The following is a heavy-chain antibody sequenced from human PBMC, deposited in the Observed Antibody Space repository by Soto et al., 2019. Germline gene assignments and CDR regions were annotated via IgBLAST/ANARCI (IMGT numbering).Heavy chain of an antibody. D-gene: IGHD4-17*01. Sequence: QVQLQESGPGLVKPSGTLSLTCAVSGDSINSSNWWSWVRQPPGKGLEWSGEIYHSGSTNYNPSLKSRATISVDKSKSQSSLKLSSVTAADTAVYYCARVWTTVTNWFDPWGQGTLVTVSS. CDR3: ARVWTTVTNWFDP. CDR1: GDSINSSNW. CDR2: IYHSGST. J-gene: IGHJ5*02. V-gene: IGHV4-4*02.